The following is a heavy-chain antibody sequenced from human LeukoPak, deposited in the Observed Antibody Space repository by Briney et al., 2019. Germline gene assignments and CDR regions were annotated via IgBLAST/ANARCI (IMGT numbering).Heavy chain of an antibody. CDR1: GFTFSSYW. CDR2: IKTDGSEK. V-gene: IGHV3-7*01. D-gene: IGHD2-2*01. Sequence: GGSLRLSCAASGFTFSSYWMHWVRQAPGKGLEWVANIKTDGSEKYYVDSVKGRFTISRDNAKNSLYLQMNSLRAEDTAVYYCATYSSRNAREFQSWGQGTLVTVSS. CDR3: ATYSSRNAREFQS. J-gene: IGHJ1*01.